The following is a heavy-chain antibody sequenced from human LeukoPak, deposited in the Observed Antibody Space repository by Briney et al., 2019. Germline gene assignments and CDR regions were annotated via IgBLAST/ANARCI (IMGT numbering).Heavy chain of an antibody. J-gene: IGHJ4*02. V-gene: IGHV3-66*01. Sequence: LSGGSLRLSCAASGFSVSEKYMSWVRQAPGKGLEWVSITYSDLNTFYADSVKGRFTISRDNSKNTLYLQMNSLRAEDTAVYYCAREIQGDDYFDYWGQGTLVTVSS. D-gene: IGHD3-10*01. CDR1: GFSVSEKY. CDR3: AREIQGDDYFDY. CDR2: TYSDLNT.